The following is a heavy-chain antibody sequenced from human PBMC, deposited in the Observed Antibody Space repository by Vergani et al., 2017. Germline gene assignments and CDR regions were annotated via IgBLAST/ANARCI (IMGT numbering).Heavy chain of an antibody. D-gene: IGHD6-19*01. J-gene: IGHJ4*02. CDR3: AKEGGIAVAGMGVDY. V-gene: IGHV3-43*01. CDR1: GFTFDDYT. Sequence: EVQLVESGGVVVQPGGSLRLSCAASGFTFDDYTMHWVRQAQGKGLEWVSLISWDGGSTYYADSVKGRFTISRDNSKNSLYLQMNSLRTEDTALYYCAKEGGIAVAGMGVDYWGQGTLVTVSS. CDR2: ISWDGGST.